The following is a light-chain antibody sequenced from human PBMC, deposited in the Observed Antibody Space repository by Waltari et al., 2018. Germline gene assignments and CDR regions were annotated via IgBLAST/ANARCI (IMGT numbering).Light chain of an antibody. CDR1: QSLLHSNGYNY. CDR3: MQALQTPRT. J-gene: IGKJ1*01. V-gene: IGKV2-28*01. Sequence: DTVMTQSTLSLPVTPGEPAAISCRSSQSLLHSNGYNYLDWYLQKPGQSPQLLIYLGSNRASGVPDRFSGSGSGTDFTLKISRVEAEDVGVYYCMQALQTPRTFGQGTKVEIK. CDR2: LGS.